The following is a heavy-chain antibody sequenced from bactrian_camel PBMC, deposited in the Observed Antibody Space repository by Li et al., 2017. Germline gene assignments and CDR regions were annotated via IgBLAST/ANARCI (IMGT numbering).Heavy chain of an antibody. J-gene: IGHJ4*01. CDR1: GFAADDSD. V-gene: IGHV3S63*01. CDR3: AVVGNPAS. CDR2: RDRDGTT. Sequence: SGGGSVQAGGSLRLSCEVSGFAADDSDMAWYRQAPGNECELVARRDRDGTTYHPESVKGRFTISRDNARNTVYLQMNSLKMEDSGMYYCAVVGNPASRGPGTQVTVS. D-gene: IGHD5*01.